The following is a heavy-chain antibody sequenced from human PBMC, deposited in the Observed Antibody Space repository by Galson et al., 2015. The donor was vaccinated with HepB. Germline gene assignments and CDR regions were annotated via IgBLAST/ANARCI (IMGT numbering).Heavy chain of an antibody. CDR2: IIPILGIA. D-gene: IGHD1-26*01. CDR3: ARGSGSEPFGDY. V-gene: IGHV1-69*02. J-gene: IGHJ4*02. CDR1: GGTFSSYT. Sequence: SVKVSCKASGGTFSSYTISWVRQAPGQGLEWMGRIIPILGIANYAQKFQGRVTITADKSTSTAYMELSSLRSEDTAVYYCARGSGSEPFGDYWGQGTLVTVSS.